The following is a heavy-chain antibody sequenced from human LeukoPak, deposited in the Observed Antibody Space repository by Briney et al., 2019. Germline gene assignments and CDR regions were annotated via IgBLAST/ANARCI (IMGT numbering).Heavy chain of an antibody. CDR1: GFNFFIFSSYS. Sequence: GESLTPSCAASGFNFFIFSSYSMSSVRQAPGKGLEWVSTSSGTGGTTYYADSVKGRFTSSREDSKNTLFLQFNSLRADGTAVYYWARGRGTTVTAAANGWGQGTLVTVSS. D-gene: IGHD4-17*01. V-gene: IGHV3-23*01. J-gene: IGHJ4*02. CDR2: SSGTGGTT. CDR3: ARGRGTTVTAAANG.